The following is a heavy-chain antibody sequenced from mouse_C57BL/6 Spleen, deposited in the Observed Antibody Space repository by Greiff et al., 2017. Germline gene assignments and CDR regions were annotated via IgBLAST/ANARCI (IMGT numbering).Heavy chain of an antibody. CDR3: ARWEDYNYYYAMDY. V-gene: IGHV1-80*01. D-gene: IGHD2-4*01. CDR2: IYPGDGDT. Sequence: QVQLQQSGAELVKPGASVKISCKASGYAFSSYWMNWVKQRPGKGLEWIGQIYPGDGDTNYNGKFKGKATLTADKSSSTAYMQLSSLTSEDSAVYVCARWEDYNYYYAMDYWGQGTTVTVSS. CDR1: GYAFSSYW. J-gene: IGHJ4*01.